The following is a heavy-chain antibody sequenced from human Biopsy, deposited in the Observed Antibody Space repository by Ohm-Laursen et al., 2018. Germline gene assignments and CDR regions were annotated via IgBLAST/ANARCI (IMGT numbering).Heavy chain of an antibody. D-gene: IGHD6-6*01. CDR1: GYTFTSYG. CDR2: MIPSSGKT. Sequence: GASVKVSCKASGYTFTSYGISWARQARGHGLEWMGWMIPSSGKTGYAQRFQGRVTLTMNTSISTAYMELSGLRSEDTAVYFCARGYSRRVSIFEASIYWFDTWGQGTLVTVSS. V-gene: IGHV1-8*02. J-gene: IGHJ5*02. CDR3: ARGYSRRVSIFEASIYWFDT.